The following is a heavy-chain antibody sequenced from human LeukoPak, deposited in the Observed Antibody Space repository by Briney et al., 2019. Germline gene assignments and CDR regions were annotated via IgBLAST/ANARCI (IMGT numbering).Heavy chain of an antibody. D-gene: IGHD6-19*01. Sequence: PGGSLRLSCAASGFTFSSHDMSWVRQAPGKGLEWVSGISGSGGTAYYADSVKGRFTISRDNSKNTLYLQMNSLRAEDTAVYYCAKDRLVHDNWGQGNLVTVSS. CDR1: GFTFSSHD. V-gene: IGHV3-23*01. J-gene: IGHJ4*02. CDR2: ISGSGGTA. CDR3: AKDRLVHDN.